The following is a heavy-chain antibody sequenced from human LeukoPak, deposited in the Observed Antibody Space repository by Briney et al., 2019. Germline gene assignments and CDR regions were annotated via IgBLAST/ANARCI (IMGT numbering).Heavy chain of an antibody. CDR2: INPNSGGT. V-gene: IGHV1-2*02. Sequence: ASVKVSCKASGYTFTGYYMHWVRQAPGQGLEWMGWINPNSGGTKYAQKFQGRVTMTRDTSISTAYMELSRLTSDDTAVYSCASGGERYSSGWYGDYWGQGTLVTVSS. D-gene: IGHD6-19*01. J-gene: IGHJ4*02. CDR1: GYTFTGYY. CDR3: ASGGERYSSGWYGDY.